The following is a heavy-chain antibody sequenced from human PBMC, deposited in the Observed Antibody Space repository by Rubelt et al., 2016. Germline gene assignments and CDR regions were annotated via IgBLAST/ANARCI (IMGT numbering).Heavy chain of an antibody. CDR2: IYYSGST. D-gene: IGHD3-22*01. CDR3: ARRFDSSGWAPFDY. CDR1: DGSINSGDYY. J-gene: IGHJ4*02. Sequence: LQLQESGPGLVKPSETLSLTCSVSDGSINSGDYYWGWIRQPPGKGLEWIGNIYYSGSTYYNPSRKSRVTLFVDTSKDHFSLKRLSVTAADTAMYYWARRFDSSGWAPFDYWGQGTLVTVSS. V-gene: IGHV4-39*01.